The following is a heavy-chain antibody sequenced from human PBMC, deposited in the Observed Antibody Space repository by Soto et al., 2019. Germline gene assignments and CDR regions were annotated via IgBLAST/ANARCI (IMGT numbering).Heavy chain of an antibody. CDR2: IYYSGST. CDR1: GGSISSGGYY. CDR3: ARDRGGWDSSGYLNWFDP. Sequence: PSETLSLTCTVSGGSISSGGYYWSWIRQHPGKGLEWIGYIYYSGSTYYNPSLKSRVTISVDTSKNQFSLKLSSVTAADTAVYYCARDRGGWDSSGYLNWFDPWGQGTLVTVSS. V-gene: IGHV4-31*03. D-gene: IGHD3-22*01. J-gene: IGHJ5*02.